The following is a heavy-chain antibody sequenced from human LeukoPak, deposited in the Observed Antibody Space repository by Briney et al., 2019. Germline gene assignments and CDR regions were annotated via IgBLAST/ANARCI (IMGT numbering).Heavy chain of an antibody. CDR2: ISYDENDK. CDR3: ARESYRTFDP. D-gene: IGHD1-26*01. CDR1: GFTFSIYS. Sequence: GRSLRLSCAASGFTFSIYSMHWVRQAPGKGLEWVAVISYDENDKYYADSVKGRFTISRDNAKNSLYLQMNSLRAEDTAVYYCARESYRTFDPWGQGTLVTVSS. J-gene: IGHJ5*02. V-gene: IGHV3-30*04.